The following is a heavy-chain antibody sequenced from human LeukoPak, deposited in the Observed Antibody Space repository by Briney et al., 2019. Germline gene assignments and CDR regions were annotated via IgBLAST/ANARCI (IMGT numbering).Heavy chain of an antibody. CDR3: ASSATTPDAFDI. CDR2: TYYRSKWYN. J-gene: IGHJ3*02. V-gene: IGHV6-1*01. D-gene: IGHD1-1*01. CDR1: GDSVSSNSAA. Sequence: SQTLSLTCAISGDSVSSNSAAWNWIRQSPSRGFEWLGRTYYRSKWYNDYAVSVKSRITINPDTSKNQFSLQLNSVTPEDTAVYYCASSATTPDAFDIWGQGTMVTVSS.